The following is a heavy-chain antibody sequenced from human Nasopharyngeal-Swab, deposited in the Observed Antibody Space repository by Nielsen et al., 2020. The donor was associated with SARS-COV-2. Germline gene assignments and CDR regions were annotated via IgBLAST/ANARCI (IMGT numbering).Heavy chain of an antibody. CDR2: IKQDGSEK. D-gene: IGHD2-2*01. J-gene: IGHJ3*02. CDR3: ARDRDYAGAFDI. Sequence: ETLSLTCAASGFTFSSYWMSWVRQAPGKGLEWVANIKQDGSEKYYVDSVKGRFTISRDNAKNSLYLQMSSLRAEDTAVYYCARDRDYAGAFDIWGQGTMGTVSS. V-gene: IGHV3-7*01. CDR1: GFTFSSYW.